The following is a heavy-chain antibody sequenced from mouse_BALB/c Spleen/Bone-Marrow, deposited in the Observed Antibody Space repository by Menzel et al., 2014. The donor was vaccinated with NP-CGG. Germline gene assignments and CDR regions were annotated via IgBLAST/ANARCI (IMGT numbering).Heavy chain of an antibody. D-gene: IGHD1-1*01. CDR3: ARQGTTVVAPAMDY. CDR2: ISSGGTYT. J-gene: IGHJ4*01. Sequence: EVKLMESGGDLVKPGGSLKLSCAASGFTFSSYGMSWVRQTPDKRLERVATISSGGTYTYYPDSVKGRSTISRDNAKHTLYLQMSSLKSEDTAMYYCARQGTTVVAPAMDYWGQGTSVTVSS. CDR1: GFTFSSYG. V-gene: IGHV5-6*01.